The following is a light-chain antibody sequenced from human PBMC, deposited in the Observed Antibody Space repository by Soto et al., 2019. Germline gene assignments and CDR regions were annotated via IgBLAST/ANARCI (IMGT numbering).Light chain of an antibody. CDR2: DAS. J-gene: IGKJ1*01. CDR1: QVIYTW. Sequence: DIELTQSPSTLSASVGDRVTITCRASQVIYTWLAWYQQKPGKAPELLIYDASNLERGVPSRFSGSGSGTEFTLTISSLQPDDFAVYFCQQYSTSSGTFGQGTKVDIK. V-gene: IGKV1-5*01. CDR3: QQYSTSSGT.